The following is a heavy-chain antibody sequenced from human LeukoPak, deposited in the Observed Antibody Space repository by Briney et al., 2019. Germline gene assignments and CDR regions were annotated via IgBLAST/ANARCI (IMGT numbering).Heavy chain of an antibody. CDR3: ARTKRITGTTGWFDP. CDR1: GGSISSYY. J-gene: IGHJ5*02. Sequence: PSETLSLTCTVSGGSISSYYWSWIRQPAGKGLEWIGRIYTSGSTNYNPSLKGRVTMSVDTSKNQFSLKLSSVTAADTAVYYCARTKRITGTTGWFDPWGQGTLVTVSS. V-gene: IGHV4-4*07. CDR2: IYTSGST. D-gene: IGHD1-7*01.